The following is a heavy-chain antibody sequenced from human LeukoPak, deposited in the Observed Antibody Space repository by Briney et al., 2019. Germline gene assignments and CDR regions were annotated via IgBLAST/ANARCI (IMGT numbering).Heavy chain of an antibody. CDR2: IYYSGSA. CDR3: ARQYYYDSSTSFDY. CDR1: GGSISRYY. V-gene: IGHV4-59*08. J-gene: IGHJ4*02. D-gene: IGHD3-22*01. Sequence: SETLSLTCTVSGGSISRYYWSWIRQPPGKGLEWIGYIYYSGSANYNPSLKSRITTSADTSKNQISLKLSSLTAADTAVYYCARQYYYDSSTSFDYWGQGTLVTVSS.